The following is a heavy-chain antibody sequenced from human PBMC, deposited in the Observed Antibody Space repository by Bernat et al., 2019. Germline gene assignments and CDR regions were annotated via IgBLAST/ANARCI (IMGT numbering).Heavy chain of an antibody. CDR2: IWYDGSNK. Sequence: QVQLVESGGGVVQPGRSLRLSCAASGFTFSSYGMHWVRQAPGKGLEWVAVIWYDGSNKYYADSVKGRFTISRDNSKNTLYLQMNSLRVEDTAVYYCARGPAQYCSGGSCYSRTFDYWGQGTLVTVSS. D-gene: IGHD2-15*01. J-gene: IGHJ4*02. V-gene: IGHV3-33*01. CDR1: GFTFSSYG. CDR3: ARGPAQYCSGGSCYSRTFDY.